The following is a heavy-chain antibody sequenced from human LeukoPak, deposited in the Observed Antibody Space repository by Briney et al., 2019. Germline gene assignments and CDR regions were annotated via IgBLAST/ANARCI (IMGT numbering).Heavy chain of an antibody. D-gene: IGHD3-16*01. V-gene: IGHV3-30*04. Sequence: GGSLRLSCAASGFTFSSYAMHWVRQAPGKGLEWVAVISYDGSNKYYADSVKGRFTISRDNSKDTLYLQMNSLRAEDTAVYYCARESWGRRGVSYYFDYWGQGTLVTVSS. J-gene: IGHJ4*02. CDR1: GFTFSSYA. CDR2: ISYDGSNK. CDR3: ARESWGRRGVSYYFDY.